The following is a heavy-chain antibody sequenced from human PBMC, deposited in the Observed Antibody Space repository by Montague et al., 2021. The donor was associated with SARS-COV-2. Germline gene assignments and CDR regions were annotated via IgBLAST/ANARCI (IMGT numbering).Heavy chain of an antibody. D-gene: IGHD2-21*01. CDR2: INRSGST. V-gene: IGHV4-34*01. CDR3: ARGSSILWWWPFDY. J-gene: IGHJ4*02. CDR1: GGSFSGYY. Sequence: SETLSLTCAVYGGSFSGYYWSWIRQPPGKGLEWIGEINRSGSTNYNPSLKSRVTISVDTSKNQFSLKLSSVTAADTAVYYCARGSSILWWWPFDYWGQGTLVAVPS.